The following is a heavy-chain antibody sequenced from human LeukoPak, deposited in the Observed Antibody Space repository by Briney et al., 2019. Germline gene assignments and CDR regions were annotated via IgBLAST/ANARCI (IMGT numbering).Heavy chain of an antibody. CDR1: GFIFSNYA. CDR3: ARSGLSRFGF. V-gene: IGHV3-23*01. J-gene: IGHJ4*02. D-gene: IGHD2/OR15-2a*01. Sequence: GGSLRLSCAASGFIFSNYAMSWVRQAPGKGLQGGSAFSGSGGSTYYADSVKGRFTISRDNSRNTLYLQMTSLRAEDTAVYYCARSGLSRFGFWGQGTLVTVSS. CDR2: FSGSGGST.